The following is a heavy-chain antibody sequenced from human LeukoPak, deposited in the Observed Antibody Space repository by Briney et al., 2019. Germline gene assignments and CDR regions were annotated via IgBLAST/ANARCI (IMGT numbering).Heavy chain of an antibody. CDR1: GFTFSSYS. D-gene: IGHD4-17*01. V-gene: IGHV3-21*01. Sequence: GSLRLSCAASGFTFSSYSMNWVRQAPGKGLEWVSSISSSSSYIYYADSVKGRFTISRDNAKNSLYLQMNSLRAEDTAVYYCARDLGGDYPLYYYYYYGMDVWGQGTTVTVSS. J-gene: IGHJ6*02. CDR2: ISSSSSYI. CDR3: ARDLGGDYPLYYYYYYGMDV.